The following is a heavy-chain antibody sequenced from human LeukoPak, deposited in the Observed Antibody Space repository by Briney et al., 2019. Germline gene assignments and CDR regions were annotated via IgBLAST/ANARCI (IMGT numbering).Heavy chain of an antibody. CDR1: GFTFSSYW. V-gene: IGHV3-33*08. CDR3: ARVRSAYYYYYGMDV. J-gene: IGHJ6*02. CDR2: IWYDGSNK. D-gene: IGHD3-3*01. Sequence: GGSLRLSCVGSGFTFSSYWMSWVRQAPGKGLEWVAVIWYDGSNKYYADSVKGRFTISRDNYKNTLYLQMNSLRAEDTAVYYCARVRSAYYYYYGMDVWGQGTTVTVSS.